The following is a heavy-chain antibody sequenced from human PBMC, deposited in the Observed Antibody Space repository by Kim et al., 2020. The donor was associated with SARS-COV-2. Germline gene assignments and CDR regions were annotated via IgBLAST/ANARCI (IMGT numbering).Heavy chain of an antibody. V-gene: IGHV1-18*04. CDR1: GYTFTSYG. CDR2: ISAYNGNT. D-gene: IGHD2-2*01. J-gene: IGHJ6*02. Sequence: ASVKVSCKASGYTFTSYGISWVRQAPGQGLEWMGWISAYNGNTNYAQKLQGRVTMTTDTSTSTAYMELRSLRSDDTAVYYCARGRLGYCSSTSCNYYYYGMDVWGQGTTVTVSS. CDR3: ARGRLGYCSSTSCNYYYYGMDV.